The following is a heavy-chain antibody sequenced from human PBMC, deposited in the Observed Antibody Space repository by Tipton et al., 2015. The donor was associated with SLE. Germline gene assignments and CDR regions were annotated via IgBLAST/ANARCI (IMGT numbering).Heavy chain of an antibody. D-gene: IGHD1-26*01. CDR2: ISPSGGST. J-gene: IGHJ4*02. CDR1: GYTFANYY. CDR3: ARESGSSYPFDY. Sequence: QVQLVQSGAEVKKPGASVKVSCKTSGYTFANYYLHWVRQAPGQGLEWMGLISPSGGSTIYAQRFQGRVSMTRDTSTSTVYVELISLRSEDTAVYYCARESGSSYPFDYWGQGTLVTISS. V-gene: IGHV1-46*01.